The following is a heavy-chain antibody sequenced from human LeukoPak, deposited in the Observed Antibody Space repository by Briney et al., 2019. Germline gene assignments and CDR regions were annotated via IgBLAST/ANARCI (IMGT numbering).Heavy chain of an antibody. D-gene: IGHD2-15*01. CDR2: IRTKPNSYTT. V-gene: IGHV3-73*01. J-gene: IGHJ4*02. CDR1: GFHFSDFY. CDR3: TRQHCSGGTCSYVDY. Sequence: GGSLRLSCAASGFHFSDFYMHWVRQASGRGLEWVGLIRTKPNSYTTVYAASVKGRFTISRDASKNTAYLQMNSLKAEDTAAYYCTRQHCSGGTCSYVDYWGQGTLVTVSS.